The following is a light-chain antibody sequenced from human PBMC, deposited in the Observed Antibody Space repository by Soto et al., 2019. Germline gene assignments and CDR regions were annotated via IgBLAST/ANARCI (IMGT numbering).Light chain of an antibody. CDR2: GVT. Sequence: QSALTQPASVSGSPGQSITISCTGTSSDVGRYNSVSWYQHHPGKAPKLLIYGVTNRPSGVSNRFSGSKSGNTASLTISGLQAEDEADYYCSSYTRSSTNVFGTGTKVTVL. CDR1: SSDVGRYNS. V-gene: IGLV2-14*03. J-gene: IGLJ1*01. CDR3: SSYTRSSTNV.